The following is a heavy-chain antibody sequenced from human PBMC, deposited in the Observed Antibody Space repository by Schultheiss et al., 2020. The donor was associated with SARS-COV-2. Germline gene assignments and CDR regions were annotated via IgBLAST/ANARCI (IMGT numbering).Heavy chain of an antibody. CDR2: ISYDGSNK. J-gene: IGHJ5*02. D-gene: IGHD6-19*01. Sequence: GGSLRLSCAASGFTFSSYPVHWVRQAPGKGLEWVAVISYDGSNKYYADSVKGRFTISRDNSKNTLYLQMNSLRAEDTAVYYCARSPGTYSSGWYDWFDPWGQGTLVAVSS. V-gene: IGHV3-30-3*01. CDR1: GFTFSSYP. CDR3: ARSPGTYSSGWYDWFDP.